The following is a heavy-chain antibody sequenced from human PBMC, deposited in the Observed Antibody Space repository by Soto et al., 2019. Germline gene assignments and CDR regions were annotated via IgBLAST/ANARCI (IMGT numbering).Heavy chain of an antibody. CDR3: ARAFGDFWSGYYIDY. Sequence: SETLSLTCAVYGGSFSGYYWSWIRQPPGKGLEWIGEINHSGSTNYNPSLKSRVTISVDTSKNQFSLKLSSVTAADTAVYYCARAFGDFWSGYYIDYWGQGTLVTVSS. V-gene: IGHV4-34*01. CDR1: GGSFSGYY. D-gene: IGHD3-3*01. CDR2: INHSGST. J-gene: IGHJ4*02.